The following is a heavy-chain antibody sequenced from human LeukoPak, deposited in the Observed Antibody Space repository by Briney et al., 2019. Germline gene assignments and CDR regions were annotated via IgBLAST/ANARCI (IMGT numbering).Heavy chain of an antibody. D-gene: IGHD6-25*01. V-gene: IGHV4-34*01. Sequence: SETLSLTCAVYGGSFSGYYWSWIRQPPGKGLEWIGSIHHGGTTYYNPSLKSRVTISVDTSKNQFSLKLSSVTAADTAVYYCARLLAYSSELDYWGQGTLVTVSS. CDR1: GGSFSGYY. J-gene: IGHJ4*02. CDR2: IHHGGTT. CDR3: ARLLAYSSELDY.